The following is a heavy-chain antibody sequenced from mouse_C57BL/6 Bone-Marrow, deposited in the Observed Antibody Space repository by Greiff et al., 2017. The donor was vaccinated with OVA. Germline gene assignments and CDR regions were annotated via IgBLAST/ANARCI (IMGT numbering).Heavy chain of an antibody. CDR3: ARKGGSSGFPLSY. CDR1: GYTFTSYW. J-gene: IGHJ2*01. CDR2: IDPSDSYT. Sequence: QVQLQQPGAELVMPGASVKLSCKASGYTFTSYWMHWVKQRPGQGLEWIGEIDPSDSYTNYNQKFKGKSTLTVDKSSSTAYMQLSSLTSEDSAVYYCARKGGSSGFPLSYWGQGTTLTVSS. D-gene: IGHD3-2*02. V-gene: IGHV1-69*01.